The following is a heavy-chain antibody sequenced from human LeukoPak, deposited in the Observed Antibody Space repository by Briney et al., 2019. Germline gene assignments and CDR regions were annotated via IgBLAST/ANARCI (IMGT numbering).Heavy chain of an antibody. Sequence: SETLSLTCTVYGYSISSGYYWGWIRQPPGKGLEWIGSIYHSGSTYYNPSLKSRVTISVDTSKNQFSLKLSSVTAADTAVYYCARSVEMGLDYWGQGTLVTVSS. D-gene: IGHD5-24*01. V-gene: IGHV4-38-2*02. J-gene: IGHJ4*02. CDR2: IYHSGST. CDR1: GYSISSGYY. CDR3: ARSVEMGLDY.